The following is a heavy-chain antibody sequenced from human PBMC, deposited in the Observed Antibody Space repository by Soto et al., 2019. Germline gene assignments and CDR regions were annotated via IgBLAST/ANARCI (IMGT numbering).Heavy chain of an antibody. V-gene: IGHV3-7*03. J-gene: IGHJ3*02. D-gene: IGHD3-3*01. CDR2: IKQDGSEK. CDR1: GFTFSSYW. CDR3: ASWDDFWSGYSGDDFDI. Sequence: GGSLRLSCAASGFTFSSYWMSWVRQAPGKGLEWVANIKQDGSEKYYVDSVKGRFTISRDNAKNSLYLQMNSLRAEDTAVYYCASWDDFWSGYSGDDFDISGQGPMFTVS.